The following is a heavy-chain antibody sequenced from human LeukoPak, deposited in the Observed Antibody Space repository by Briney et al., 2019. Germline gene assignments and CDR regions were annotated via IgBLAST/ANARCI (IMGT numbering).Heavy chain of an antibody. CDR3: VRMRIYREYVDFDY. D-gene: IGHD3-16*01. V-gene: IGHV1-18*01. CDR2: INTYNGHT. J-gene: IGHJ4*02. CDR1: GYTFTTYG. Sequence: GASVKVSCKASGYTFTTYGIDWVRQAPGQGLEWMGWINTYNGHTEYAQKVHDRVTMTTDTSTSTAYMELRSLRSDDTAVYYCVRMRIYREYVDFDYWGQGTLVTVSS.